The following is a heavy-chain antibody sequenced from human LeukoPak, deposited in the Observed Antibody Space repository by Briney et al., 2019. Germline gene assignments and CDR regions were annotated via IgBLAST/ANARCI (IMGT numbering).Heavy chain of an antibody. J-gene: IGHJ4*02. D-gene: IGHD3-22*01. CDR3: AKGRITMIDGYFDY. Sequence: GGSLRLSCAASGFTFSSYGMHWVRQAPGKGLEWVAFIRYDGSNKYYADSVKGRFTISRDNSKNTLYLQMDSLRAEDTAVYYCAKGRITMIDGYFDYWGQGTLVTVSS. CDR1: GFTFSSYG. V-gene: IGHV3-30*02. CDR2: IRYDGSNK.